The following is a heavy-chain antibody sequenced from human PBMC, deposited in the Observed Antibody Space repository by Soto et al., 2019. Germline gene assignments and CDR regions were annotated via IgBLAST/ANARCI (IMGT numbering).Heavy chain of an antibody. CDR3: ARAVTGRGAFDI. J-gene: IGHJ3*02. CDR1: GYTFTSYY. V-gene: IGHV1-46*01. Sequence: QVQLVQSGAEVKKPGASVKVSCKASGYTFTSYYMHWVRQAPGQGLDWMGVINPSGGSTTYAQKFQGRLTMTRDTSTSTVYTDLSSLKSEDTAVYYCARAVTGRGAFDIWGQGTMVTVSS. D-gene: IGHD2-21*02. CDR2: INPSGGST.